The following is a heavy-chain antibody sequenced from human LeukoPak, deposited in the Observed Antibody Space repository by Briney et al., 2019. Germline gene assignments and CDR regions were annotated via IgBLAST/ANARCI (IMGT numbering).Heavy chain of an antibody. V-gene: IGHV3-21*01. CDR2: ISSSSSYI. D-gene: IGHD3-10*01. J-gene: IGHJ4*02. Sequence: KPGGSLRLSCAASGFTFSSYGMHWVRQAPGKGLEWVSSISSSSSYIYYADSVKGRFTISRDNAKNSLYLQMNSLRAEDTAVYYCAKVGGGSAGDFDYWGQGTLVTVSS. CDR1: GFTFSSYG. CDR3: AKVGGGSAGDFDY.